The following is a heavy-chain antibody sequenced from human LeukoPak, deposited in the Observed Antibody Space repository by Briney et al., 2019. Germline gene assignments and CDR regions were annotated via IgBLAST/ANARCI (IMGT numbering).Heavy chain of an antibody. CDR1: GFTFSSYA. V-gene: IGHV3-23*01. J-gene: IGHJ4*02. CDR2: ISGSGGRT. CDR3: AKVETWVGYYSSTSCYVDYFDY. D-gene: IGHD2-2*03. Sequence: GGSLRLSCAASGFTFSSYAMSWVRQAPGKGLEWVSGISGSGGRTHYADSVKGRFTISRDNSKNTLYLQMNSLRAEDTAVYYCAKVETWVGYYSSTSCYVDYFDYWGQGTLVTVSS.